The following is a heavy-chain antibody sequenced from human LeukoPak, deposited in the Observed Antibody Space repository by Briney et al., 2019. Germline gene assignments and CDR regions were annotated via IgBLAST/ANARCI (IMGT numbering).Heavy chain of an antibody. CDR2: IRYDGSNK. CDR3: AKDRIPHCSSTSCYLDY. D-gene: IGHD2-2*01. Sequence: GGSLRLSCAASGFTFSSYGMHWVRQAPGKGLEWVAFIRYDGSNKYYADSVKGRFTISRDNSKNTLYLQMNSLRAEDTAVYYCAKDRIPHCSSTSCYLDYWGQGTLVTVSS. CDR1: GFTFSSYG. V-gene: IGHV3-30*02. J-gene: IGHJ4*02.